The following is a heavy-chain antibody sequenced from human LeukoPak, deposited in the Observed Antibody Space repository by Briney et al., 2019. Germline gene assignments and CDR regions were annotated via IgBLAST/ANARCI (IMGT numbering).Heavy chain of an antibody. V-gene: IGHV3-72*01. D-gene: IGHD6-25*01. J-gene: IGHJ4*02. CDR2: IRNKVNSYTT. CDR3: ATSNSNGLSLFDY. Sequence: GGSPRLSCAASGFTFSDYYMSWIRQAPGKGLEWVGRIRNKVNSYTTEYAASVKDRFTISRDDSKNSVWLQMNSLKTEDSAVYYCATSNSNGLSLFDYWGQGTLVTVSS. CDR1: GFTFSDYY.